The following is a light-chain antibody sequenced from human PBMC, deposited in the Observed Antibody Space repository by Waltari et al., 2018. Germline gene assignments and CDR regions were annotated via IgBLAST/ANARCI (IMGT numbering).Light chain of an antibody. CDR1: QSVNSN. J-gene: IGKJ2*01. CDR2: GAS. Sequence: EIVMTQSPATLSLSPGERATLSCRASQSVNSNFAWYQQKPGQAPRLLLYGASRRDTCIPYRFSGSGSGTEFTLTISSLEPEDIAVYYCQQNSIWPYAFGQGTKVEI. V-gene: IGKV3D-15*01. CDR3: QQNSIWPYA.